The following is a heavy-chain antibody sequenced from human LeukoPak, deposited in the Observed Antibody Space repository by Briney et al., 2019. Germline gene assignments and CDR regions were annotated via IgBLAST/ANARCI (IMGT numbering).Heavy chain of an antibody. J-gene: IGHJ6*04. CDR1: GFTFSSYA. V-gene: IGHV3-23*01. D-gene: IGHD3-10*01. Sequence: GGSLRLSCAASGFTFSSYAMSWVRQAPGKGLGWVSAISGSGGSTYYADSVKGRFTISRDNSKNTLYLQMNSLRAEDTAVYYCARISLWFGELFGVDVWGKGTTVTVSS. CDR2: ISGSGGST. CDR3: ARISLWFGELFGVDV.